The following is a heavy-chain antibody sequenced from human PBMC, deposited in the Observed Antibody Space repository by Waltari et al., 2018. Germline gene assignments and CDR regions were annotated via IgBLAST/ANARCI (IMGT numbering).Heavy chain of an antibody. Sequence: EVQLVESGGGLVQPGGSLRLSCAASGFTFSSYEMNWVRLAPGKGLEWVSYISSSGSNIYYADSVKGRFTISRDNAKNSLYLQMNSLRAEDTAVYYCASLNDNTVTTGPGHNYYYYGMDVWGQGTTVTVSS. CDR3: ASLNDNTVTTGPGHNYYYYGMDV. CDR1: GFTFSSYE. D-gene: IGHD4-4*01. CDR2: ISSSGSNI. V-gene: IGHV3-48*03. J-gene: IGHJ6*02.